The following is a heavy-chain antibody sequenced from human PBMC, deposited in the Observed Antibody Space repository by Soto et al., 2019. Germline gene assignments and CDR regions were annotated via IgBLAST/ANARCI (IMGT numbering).Heavy chain of an antibody. J-gene: IGHJ4*02. V-gene: IGHV4-61*01. CDR3: ARVVFHSGWTNFDY. CDR2: IYYSGST. CDR1: GSSVSSGSYY. Sequence: SETLSLTCTVSGSSVSSGSYYWSWIRQPPGKGLEWIGYIYYSGSTNYNPSLKSRVTISVDTSKNQFSLKLSSVTAADTAVYYCARVVFHSGWTNFDYWGQGTLVTVSS. D-gene: IGHD6-19*01.